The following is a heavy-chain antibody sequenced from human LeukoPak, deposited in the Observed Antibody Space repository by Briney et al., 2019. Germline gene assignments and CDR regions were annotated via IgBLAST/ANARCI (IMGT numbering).Heavy chain of an antibody. CDR2: ISGSGGNT. J-gene: IGHJ1*01. CDR1: GFTFSNYA. V-gene: IGHV3-23*01. D-gene: IGHD3-22*01. CDR3: AKPSLPYDSSGYRYFQH. Sequence: PGGSLRLSCAASGFTFSNYAMSWVRQAPGKGLEWVSLISGSGGNTYYADSVKGRFTISRDNSKNTLYLQMNSLRAEDTAVYYCAKPSLPYDSSGYRYFQHWGQGTLVTVSS.